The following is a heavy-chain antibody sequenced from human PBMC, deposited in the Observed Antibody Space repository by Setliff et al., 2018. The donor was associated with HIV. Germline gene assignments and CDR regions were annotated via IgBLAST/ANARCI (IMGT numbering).Heavy chain of an antibody. CDR1: GNSISSYY. D-gene: IGHD3-10*01. CDR2: IYYTGST. CDR3: ARSIYGSGTYPLDV. Sequence: PSETLSLTCVVSGNSISSYYWSWIRQPPGKGLEWLGRIYYTGSTGYNPSLKSRLTMSMDTSKDQFSLRLVSLTTADTAVYYCARSIYGSGTYPLDVWGPGTLVTVSS. J-gene: IGHJ4*02. V-gene: IGHV4-59*04.